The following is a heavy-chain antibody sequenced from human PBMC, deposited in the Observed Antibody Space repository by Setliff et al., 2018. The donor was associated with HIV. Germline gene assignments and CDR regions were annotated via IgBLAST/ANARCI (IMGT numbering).Heavy chain of an antibody. D-gene: IGHD6-19*01. CDR1: GGTFSSYA. CDR2: IIPILGIA. J-gene: IGHJ5*02. Sequence: SVKVSCKASGGTFSSYAISWVRQAPGQGLEWMGGIIPILGIANYAQKFLGRVTISADESTAYMELTSLKSEDTAVYYCAREVGYSSGWYGRGDPWGQGTQVTVSS. CDR3: AREVGYSSGWYGRGDP. V-gene: IGHV1-69*10.